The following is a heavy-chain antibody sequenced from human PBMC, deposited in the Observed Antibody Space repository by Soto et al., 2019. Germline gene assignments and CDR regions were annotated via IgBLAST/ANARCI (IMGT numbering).Heavy chain of an antibody. CDR2: IIPIFGTA. Sequence: ASVKVSCKASGGTFSSYAISWVRQAPGQGLEWMGGIIPIFGTANYAQKFQGRVTITADESTSTAYMELSSLRSEDTAVFYCARVLEGRYYYESSGYWGQGTLVTVSS. CDR3: ARVLEGRYYYESSGY. CDR1: GGTFSSYA. V-gene: IGHV1-69*13. J-gene: IGHJ4*02. D-gene: IGHD3-22*01.